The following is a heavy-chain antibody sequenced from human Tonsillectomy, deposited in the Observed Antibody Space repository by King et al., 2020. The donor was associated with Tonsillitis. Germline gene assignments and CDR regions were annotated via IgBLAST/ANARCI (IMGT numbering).Heavy chain of an antibody. J-gene: IGHJ5*02. V-gene: IGHV3-15*01. D-gene: IGHD2-21*01. CDR3: TTTLSAYVIES. CDR1: GFTFSNAW. CDR2: IKSRADGGTT. Sequence: VQLVESGGGLVKPGGSLRLSCAASGFTFSNAWMSWVRQAPGKGLEWVGRIKSRADGGTTDYAAPVRGRFTISRDDSKNTLYMQMNSLRTEDTAMYYCTTTLSAYVIESWGQGTLVTVSP.